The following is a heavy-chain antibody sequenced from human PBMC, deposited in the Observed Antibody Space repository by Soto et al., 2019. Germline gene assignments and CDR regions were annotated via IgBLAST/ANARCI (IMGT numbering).Heavy chain of an antibody. CDR2: ISGSGGST. CDR1: GFTFSSYA. J-gene: IGHJ6*02. CDR3: ATKADSSSWYPIYYYSGMDV. Sequence: GGSLRLSCAASGFTFSSYAMSWVRQAPGKGLEWVSAISGSGGSTYYADSVKGRFTISRDNSKNTLYLQMNSLRAEDTAVYYWATKADSSSWYPIYYYSGMDVWGQGTRVTVS. D-gene: IGHD6-13*01. V-gene: IGHV3-23*01.